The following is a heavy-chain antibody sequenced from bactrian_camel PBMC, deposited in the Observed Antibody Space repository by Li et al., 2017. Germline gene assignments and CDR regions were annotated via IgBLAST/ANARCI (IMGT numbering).Heavy chain of an antibody. D-gene: IGHD5*01. CDR2: ISSDGTE. CDR3: APFLGDYECVPRTLT. J-gene: IGHJ4*01. Sequence: HVQLVESGGGLVQAGGSLKLSCAASGYIFSVCKMAWYRQTPANECELVSTISSDGTEYYADNVKGRFTISHNYAKHTVYLQMNSLKPEDTAVYHCAPFLGDYECVPRTLTWGQGTQVTVS. V-gene: IGHV3S53*01. CDR1: GYIFSVCK.